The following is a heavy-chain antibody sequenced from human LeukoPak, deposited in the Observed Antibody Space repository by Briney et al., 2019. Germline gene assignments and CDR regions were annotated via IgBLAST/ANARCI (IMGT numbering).Heavy chain of an antibody. CDR2: INSGGSVT. J-gene: IGHJ3*02. V-gene: IGHV3-48*02. CDR1: GFSFSTYI. D-gene: IGHD4-17*01. CDR3: VRDNDDYKDDDFVYAFDI. Sequence: GGSLRLSCAASGFSFSTYIMIWVRQAPGKGLEWVAIINSGGSVTYYADSVRGRFTISRDNAKNSLYLQMNSLRDEDTAVYYCVRDNDDYKDDDFVYAFDIWGQGTMVTVSS.